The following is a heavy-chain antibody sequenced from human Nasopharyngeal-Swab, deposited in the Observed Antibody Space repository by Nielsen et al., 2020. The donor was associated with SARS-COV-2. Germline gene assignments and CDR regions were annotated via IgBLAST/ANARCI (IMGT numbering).Heavy chain of an antibody. CDR2: IYPGDSDT. CDR3: ARHQIELVVVTAIDPYYYYGMDV. CDR1: GSSFTSYW. V-gene: IGHV5-51*01. D-gene: IGHD2-21*02. J-gene: IGHJ6*02. Sequence: GGSLRLSCKGSGSSFTSYWNGWVRQMLGKGLEWMGIIYPGDSDTRYSPSFQGQVTISADKSISTAYLQWSSLKASDTAMYYCARHQIELVVVTAIDPYYYYGMDVWGQGTTVTVSS.